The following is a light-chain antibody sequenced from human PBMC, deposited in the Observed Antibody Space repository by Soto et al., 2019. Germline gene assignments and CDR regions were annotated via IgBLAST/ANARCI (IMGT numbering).Light chain of an antibody. V-gene: IGKV3-11*01. CDR2: DAS. CDR3: QQRSNRSPWT. J-gene: IGKJ1*01. CDR1: QSVISY. Sequence: DIVLTQSPATLSLSPGERATLSCRASQSVISYLAWYQQKPGQAPRLPIYDASNRATGIPTRFSGSGSWTDYTLTISSLEPEDFAVYYCQQRSNRSPWTLGQGTKVEIK.